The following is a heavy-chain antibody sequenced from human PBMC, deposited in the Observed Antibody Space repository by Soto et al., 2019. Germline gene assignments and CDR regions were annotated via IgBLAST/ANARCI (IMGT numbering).Heavy chain of an antibody. D-gene: IGHD1-26*01. CDR3: AKGVGATCWYFDL. Sequence: EVQLLESGGGLVQPGGSLRLSCAASGFTFSTYAMSWVRQAPGKGLEWVSAISGSGVSTYYADSVKGRFTISRDNSKNTLYLQMNSLRAEDTAVYYCAKGVGATCWYFDLWGRGTLVTVS. CDR2: ISGSGVST. V-gene: IGHV3-23*01. J-gene: IGHJ2*01. CDR1: GFTFSTYA.